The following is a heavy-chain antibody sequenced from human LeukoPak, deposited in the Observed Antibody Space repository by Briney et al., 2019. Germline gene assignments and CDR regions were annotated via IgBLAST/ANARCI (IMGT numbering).Heavy chain of an antibody. Sequence: GGSLRLSCAASGFSFSNYWMYWVRQAPGKGLVWVSRISSDGSTTNYADSVKGRLTISRDNAKNTLYLQMNSLTTEDTAMYYCAKGSLGAFDIWDQGTMVTVSS. CDR1: GFSFSNYW. CDR2: ISSDGSTT. CDR3: AKGSLGAFDI. V-gene: IGHV3-74*01. J-gene: IGHJ3*02. D-gene: IGHD1-26*01.